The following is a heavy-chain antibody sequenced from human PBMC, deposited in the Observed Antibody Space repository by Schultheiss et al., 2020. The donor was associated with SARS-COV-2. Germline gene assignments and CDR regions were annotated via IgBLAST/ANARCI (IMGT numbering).Heavy chain of an antibody. CDR3: ARDRRIVGAYGDWFDP. J-gene: IGHJ5*02. CDR2: ISYDGSNK. D-gene: IGHD1-26*01. Sequence: GESLKISCAASGFTFSSYAMHWVRQAPGKGLEWVAVISYDGSNKYYADSVKGRFTISRDNSKNTLYLQMNSLRAEDTAVYYCARDRRIVGAYGDWFDPWGQGTLVTVSS. V-gene: IGHV3-30*04. CDR1: GFTFSSYA.